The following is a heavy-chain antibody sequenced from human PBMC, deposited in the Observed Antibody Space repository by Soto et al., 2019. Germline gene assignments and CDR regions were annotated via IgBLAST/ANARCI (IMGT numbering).Heavy chain of an antibody. D-gene: IGHD6-6*01. J-gene: IGHJ6*02. V-gene: IGHV3-30*18. CDR1: GFTFRTYG. CDR2: ISNNGINK. CDR3: AKVIRADSTSSNFYYYSGLDV. Sequence: PGGSLRLSCAASGFTFRTYGMHWVRQAPGKGLEWLAVISNNGINKYYVDSVKGRFTISRDNSRDTLFLQMNSLRGEDTAIYYCAKVIRADSTSSNFYYYSGLDVWGQGTTVTVSS.